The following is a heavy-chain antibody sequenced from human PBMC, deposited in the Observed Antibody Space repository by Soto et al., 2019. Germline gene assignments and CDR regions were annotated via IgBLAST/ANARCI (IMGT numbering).Heavy chain of an antibody. CDR3: ARLPGYSTGWTPFDF. J-gene: IGHJ4*02. D-gene: IGHD6-19*01. CDR2: INSDGSTT. CDR1: GLIFSDYS. V-gene: IGHV3-74*01. Sequence: GGSLRLSCAASGLIFSDYSMSWVRQAPGKGLEWVARINSDGSTTSHADSVKGRFTISRDNAKNTLYLQMNSLRAEDTAVYYCARLPGYSTGWTPFDFWGQGTQVTVSS.